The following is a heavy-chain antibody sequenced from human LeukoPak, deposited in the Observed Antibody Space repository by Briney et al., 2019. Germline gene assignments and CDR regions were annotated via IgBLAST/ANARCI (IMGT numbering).Heavy chain of an antibody. Sequence: PGGSLRLSCAASGFTFSSYSMNWVRQAPGKGLEWVSSISSSRSYIYYADSVKGRFTISRDNAKNSLYLQMNSLRAEDTAVYYCARERGIAAAGTDPDYWGQGTLVTVSS. J-gene: IGHJ4*02. V-gene: IGHV3-21*01. D-gene: IGHD6-13*01. CDR2: ISSSRSYI. CDR1: GFTFSSYS. CDR3: ARERGIAAAGTDPDY.